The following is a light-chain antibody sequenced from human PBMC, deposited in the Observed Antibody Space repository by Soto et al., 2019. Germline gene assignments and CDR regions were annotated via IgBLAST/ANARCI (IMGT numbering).Light chain of an antibody. CDR2: GTS. Sequence: ETVLTQSPGTLSLSPGDSATLSCRASQSLSSKYLSWYQQKPGQAPRLLIYGTSSRATGIPGRFSGSGSGTDFTLTISRLEPEDFAVYYCQQYGTSLSTFGQGTKVDIK. CDR1: QSLSSKY. V-gene: IGKV3-20*01. CDR3: QQYGTSLST. J-gene: IGKJ1*01.